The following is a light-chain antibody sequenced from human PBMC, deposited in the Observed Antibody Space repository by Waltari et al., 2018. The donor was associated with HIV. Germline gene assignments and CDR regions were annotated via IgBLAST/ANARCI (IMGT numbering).Light chain of an antibody. CDR3: ATWGDSLSGPVV. J-gene: IGLJ2*01. CDR2: RNN. CDR1: STTTGNNN. Sequence: QPVRTHPPQPLGTPGQRVTTSCSGSSTTTGNNNVHWYRQFQGLAPRLLIYRNNQRPSGVPDRFSGSTSGTSASLAISGLRSGDETDYYCATWGDSLSGPVVFGGGTKLTVL. V-gene: IGLV1-47*01.